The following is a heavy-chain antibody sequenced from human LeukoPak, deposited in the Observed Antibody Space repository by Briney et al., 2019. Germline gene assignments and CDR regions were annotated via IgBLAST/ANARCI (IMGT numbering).Heavy chain of an antibody. J-gene: IGHJ4*02. Sequence: ASVKVSCKVSGYTLTELSMHWVRQAPGKGLEWMGGFDPEDGETIYAQKFQGRVTMPEDTSTDTAYMELSSLRSEDTAVYYCATVSSGWYGGDYWGQGTLVTVSS. CDR1: GYTLTELS. CDR3: ATVSSGWYGGDY. D-gene: IGHD6-19*01. CDR2: FDPEDGET. V-gene: IGHV1-24*01.